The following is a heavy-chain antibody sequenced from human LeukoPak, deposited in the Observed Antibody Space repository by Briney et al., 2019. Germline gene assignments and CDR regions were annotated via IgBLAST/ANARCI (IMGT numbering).Heavy chain of an antibody. V-gene: IGHV3-21*01. CDR2: ISRNSTYI. CDR3: ARDEGYYFDS. Sequence: PGGSLRLSCAASGFTFSDYIMNWVRQAPGKGLEWVASISRNSTYIHYAESVKGRFTISRDNARNSLFLQMNSLRAEDTAIYYCARDEGYYFDSWGQGTQVTVSS. J-gene: IGHJ4*02. CDR1: GFTFSDYI.